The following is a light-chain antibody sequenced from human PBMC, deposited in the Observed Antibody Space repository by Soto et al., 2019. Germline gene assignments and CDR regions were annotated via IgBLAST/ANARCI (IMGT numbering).Light chain of an antibody. Sequence: DIQMTQSPSSLSASIGDRVTITCRASQGIRDSLVWYQQKPGKSPNLLIYAASTLQSGVPSRFSGSGSGTDFALTISSLQPEDVATYYCQKYISAPYTFGPGTKVDIK. CDR2: AAS. J-gene: IGKJ3*01. CDR1: QGIRDS. V-gene: IGKV1-27*01. CDR3: QKYISAPYT.